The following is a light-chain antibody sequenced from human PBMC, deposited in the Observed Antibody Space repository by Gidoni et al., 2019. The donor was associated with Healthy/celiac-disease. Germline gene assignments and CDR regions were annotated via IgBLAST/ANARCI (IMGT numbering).Light chain of an antibody. CDR3: QQYDSSPQT. Sequence: EIVLTHSPATLSLSPGERDTLSCGASQSVSSSYLAWYQQKPGLAPRLLIYDASSRATGIPDRFSGSGSGTDFTLTISRLEPEDFAVYYCQQYDSSPQTFGQGTKVEIK. CDR2: DAS. CDR1: QSVSSSY. J-gene: IGKJ1*01. V-gene: IGKV3D-20*01.